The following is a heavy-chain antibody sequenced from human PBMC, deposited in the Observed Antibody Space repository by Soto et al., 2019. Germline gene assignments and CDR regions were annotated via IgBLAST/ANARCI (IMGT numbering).Heavy chain of an antibody. Sequence: QVQLVESGGGVVQPGRSLRLSCAASGLTFSPYTMHWVRQTPGKGLEWVAVISYDGSDKYYADSVRGRFTISRDNSKNTLFFQMNSLRAEDTALYYCARGGGFCGADCYKGGIDYWGQGTLVTVSS. J-gene: IGHJ4*02. D-gene: IGHD2-21*02. CDR1: GLTFSPYT. CDR3: ARGGGFCGADCYKGGIDY. V-gene: IGHV3-30-3*01. CDR2: ISYDGSDK.